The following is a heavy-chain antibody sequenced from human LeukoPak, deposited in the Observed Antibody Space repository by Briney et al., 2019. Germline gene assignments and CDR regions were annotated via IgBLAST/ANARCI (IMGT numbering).Heavy chain of an antibody. CDR3: ARDSEVVTYYYYYGMDV. CDR1: GFTFSSYA. Sequence: PGRSLRLSCAASGFTFSSYAMHWVRQAPGKGLEWVAVISYDGSNKYYADSVKGRFTISRDNSKNTLYLQMNSLRAEDMAVYYCARDSEVVTYYYYYGMDVWGQGTTVTVSS. V-gene: IGHV3-30-3*01. D-gene: IGHD3-22*01. CDR2: ISYDGSNK. J-gene: IGHJ6*02.